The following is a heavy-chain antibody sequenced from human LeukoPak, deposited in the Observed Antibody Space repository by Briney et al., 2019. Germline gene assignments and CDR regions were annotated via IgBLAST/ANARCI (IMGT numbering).Heavy chain of an antibody. D-gene: IGHD6-13*01. CDR2: IKQDGSEK. CDR3: VRDPTAAGTDY. V-gene: IGHV3-7*01. J-gene: IGHJ4*02. Sequence: GGSLRLSCAASGFTFSKYWMSWVRRAPGKGLEWVANIKQDGSEKYYVDSVKGRFIISRDNAENSLYLEMNSLRAEDTAIYYCVRDPTAAGTDYWGQGTLVTVSS. CDR1: GFTFSKYW.